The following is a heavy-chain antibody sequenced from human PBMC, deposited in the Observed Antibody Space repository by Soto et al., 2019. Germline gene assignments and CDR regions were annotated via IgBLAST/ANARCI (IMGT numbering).Heavy chain of an antibody. CDR3: ARVWGREGYDFWGPGPFDY. J-gene: IGHJ4*02. Sequence: GGSLRLSCAASGFTFDDYGMSWVRQAPGKGLEWVSGINWNGGSTGYADSVKGRFTISRDNAKNSLYLQMNSLRAEDTALYYCARVWGREGYDFWGPGPFDYWGQGTLVTVSS. D-gene: IGHD3-3*01. V-gene: IGHV3-20*04. CDR2: INWNGGST. CDR1: GFTFDDYG.